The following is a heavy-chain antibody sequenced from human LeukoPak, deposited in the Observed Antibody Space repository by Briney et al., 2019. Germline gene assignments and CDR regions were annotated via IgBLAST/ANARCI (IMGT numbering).Heavy chain of an antibody. Sequence: SVKVSCKASGGTFSSYAISWVRQAPGQGLEWMGRIIPIFGIANYAQKFQGRVTITADKSTSTAYMELSSLRSEDTAVYYCAREGYYDSSGYYPPAYYFVYWGQGTLVTVSS. V-gene: IGHV1-69*04. CDR3: AREGYYDSSGYYPPAYYFVY. J-gene: IGHJ4*02. CDR1: GGTFSSYA. D-gene: IGHD3-22*01. CDR2: IIPIFGIA.